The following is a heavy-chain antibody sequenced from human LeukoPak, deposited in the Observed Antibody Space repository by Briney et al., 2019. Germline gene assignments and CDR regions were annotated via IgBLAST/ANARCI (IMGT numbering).Heavy chain of an antibody. V-gene: IGHV1-2*02. D-gene: IGHD5-24*01. J-gene: IGHJ4*02. CDR3: ARRFFGKMATMVFDY. CDR2: INPNSGGT. Sequence: WASVKVSCKASGYTFTGYYMHWVRQAPGQGLEWMGWINPNSGGTNYAQKFQGRVTMTRDTSISTAYMELSRLRSDDTAVYYCARRFFGKMATMVFDYWGQEPLVTVSS. CDR1: GYTFTGYY.